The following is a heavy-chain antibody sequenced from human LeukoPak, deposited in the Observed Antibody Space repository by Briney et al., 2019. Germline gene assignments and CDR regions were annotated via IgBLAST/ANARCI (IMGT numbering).Heavy chain of an antibody. J-gene: IGHJ5*02. CDR1: GFTFSSYA. D-gene: IGHD5-12*01. CDR3: ARELPEVATTKSAWFDP. V-gene: IGHV3-23*01. Sequence: PGGSLRLSCAASGFTFSSYAMSWVRQAPGKGLEWVSGISGSGGSTYYADSVKGRFTISRDNSKNTLYLQMNSLRVEDTAVYYCARELPEVATTKSAWFDPWGQGTLVTVSS. CDR2: ISGSGGST.